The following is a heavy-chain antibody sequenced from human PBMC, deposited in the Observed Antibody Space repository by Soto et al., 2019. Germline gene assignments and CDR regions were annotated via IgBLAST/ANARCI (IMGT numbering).Heavy chain of an antibody. CDR2: IYYSGST. CDR3: AREYESSPTD. V-gene: IGHV4-30-2*03. D-gene: IGHD6-13*01. J-gene: IGHJ4*02. Sequence: SETLSLTCAVSGGSISSGGYSWSWIRQPPGKGLEWIGYIYYSGSTYYNPSLKSRATISVDTSKNQFSLKLTSVTAADTAVYYCAREYESSPTDWGQGTLVTVSS. CDR1: GGSISSGGYS.